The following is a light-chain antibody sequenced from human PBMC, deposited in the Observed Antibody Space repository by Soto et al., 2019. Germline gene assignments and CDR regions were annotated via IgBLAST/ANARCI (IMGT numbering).Light chain of an antibody. J-gene: IGLJ1*01. CDR3: CSYAGSSTSYV. V-gene: IGLV2-23*01. CDR1: SSDFGSYNL. CDR2: EGS. Sequence: QSVLTQPASVSGSPGQSITISCTGNSSDFGSYNLVSWYQQHPGKAPKLMIYEGSKRPSGVSNRFSGPKSGNTASLTISGLQAEDEADYYCCSYAGSSTSYVFGTGAKVTVL.